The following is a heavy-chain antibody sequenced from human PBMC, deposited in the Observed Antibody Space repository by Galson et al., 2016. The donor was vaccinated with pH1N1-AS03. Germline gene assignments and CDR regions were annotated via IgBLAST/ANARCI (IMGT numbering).Heavy chain of an antibody. CDR3: AKDRVYNDAQWVFDC. CDR1: GFTFSKEW. J-gene: IGHJ4*02. D-gene: IGHD5-24*01. V-gene: IGHV3-23*01. CDR2: VVTNGDT. Sequence: SLRLSCAASGFTFSKEWMSWVRQAPGKGLEWVSGVVTNGDTYFADSVKGRFSISRDDSKNTMYLQMDSLGVEDTATYYCAKDRVYNDAQWVFDCWGQGNPVTVSS.